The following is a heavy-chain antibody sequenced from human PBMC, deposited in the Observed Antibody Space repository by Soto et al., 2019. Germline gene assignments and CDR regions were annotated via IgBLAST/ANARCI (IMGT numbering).Heavy chain of an antibody. V-gene: IGHV3-33*08. CDR3: ARADCTGAYCYSWPFNYGVDV. J-gene: IGHJ6*02. CDR1: GFTFNTYG. Sequence: GRFMRLCYSTAGFTFNTYGMRRVRQDPGKGLEWVAIIWYDGSNKYYADSVKGRFTISRDNSKNTLYLQMNSLRAEDTALYYCARADCTGAYCYSWPFNYGVDVWGQGTTVTVSS. CDR2: IWYDGSNK. D-gene: IGHD2-15*01.